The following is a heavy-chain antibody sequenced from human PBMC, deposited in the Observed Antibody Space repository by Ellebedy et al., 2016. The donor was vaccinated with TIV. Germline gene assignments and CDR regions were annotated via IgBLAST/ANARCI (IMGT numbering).Heavy chain of an antibody. J-gene: IGHJ4*02. Sequence: PGGSLRLSCAASGFTFSNFGMHWVRQAPGKGLEWLAVISYTGTTTYYGDSVKGRFTLSRDNSKNTLDLQMNSLRAEDTAVYYCARHIGERGQSGYGPPYWGQGTLVTVSS. D-gene: IGHD5-12*01. CDR3: ARHIGERGQSGYGPPY. V-gene: IGHV3-30*03. CDR2: ISYTGTTT. CDR1: GFTFSNFG.